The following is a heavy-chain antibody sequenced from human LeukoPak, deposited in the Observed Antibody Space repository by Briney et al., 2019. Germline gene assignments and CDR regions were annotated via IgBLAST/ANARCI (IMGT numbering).Heavy chain of an antibody. CDR2: INHSGRT. CDR3: ARGPGYGDYDPDYFDY. V-gene: IGHV4-34*01. Sequence: SETLSLTCAVYGGSFSRYYWSWIRQPPGKGLEWIGEINHSGRTNYNPPLKSRVTMSVDTSKNHFSLKLSSVTAADTAVYYCARGPGYGDYDPDYFDYWGQGTLVTVSS. CDR1: GGSFSRYY. J-gene: IGHJ4*02. D-gene: IGHD4-17*01.